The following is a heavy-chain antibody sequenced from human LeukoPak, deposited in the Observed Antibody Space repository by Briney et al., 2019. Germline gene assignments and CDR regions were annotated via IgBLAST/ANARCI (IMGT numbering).Heavy chain of an antibody. CDR2: INPNSGTT. V-gene: IGHV1-2*02. J-gene: IGHJ6*02. D-gene: IGHD1-26*01. CDR1: GYTFTSYY. CDR3: ARDLGSGSPPLYYYYGMDV. Sequence: ASVKVSCKASGYTFTSYYMHWVRQAPGQGLEWMGWINPNSGTTNYAQKFQGRVTVTSDTSIRTAYMELSRLRSDDTAVYYCARDLGSGSPPLYYYYGMDVWGQGTTVTVSS.